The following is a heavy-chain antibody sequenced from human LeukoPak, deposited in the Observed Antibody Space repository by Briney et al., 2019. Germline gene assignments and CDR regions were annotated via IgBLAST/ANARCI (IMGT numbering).Heavy chain of an antibody. V-gene: IGHV4-34*01. CDR2: INHSGST. CDR1: GGSVSGYY. CDR3: ARDRGYYSSGWHRGFDY. D-gene: IGHD6-19*01. Sequence: SETLSLTCAVYGGSVSGYYWSWIRQPPGKGLEWIGEINHSGSTNYNPSLKSRVTISVDTSKNQFSLKLSSVTAADTAVYYCARDRGYYSSGWHRGFDYWGQGTLVTVSS. J-gene: IGHJ4*02.